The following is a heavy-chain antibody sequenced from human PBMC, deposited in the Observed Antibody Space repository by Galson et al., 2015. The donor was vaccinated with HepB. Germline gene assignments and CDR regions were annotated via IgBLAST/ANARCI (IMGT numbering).Heavy chain of an antibody. D-gene: IGHD3-22*01. CDR3: AKGPLGYYDSSGYQDEGRNFDY. Sequence: SLRLSCAASGFTFSSYAMSWVRQAPGKGLEWVAVISYDGSNKYYADSVKGRFTISRDNSKNTLYLQMNSLRAEDTAVYYCAKGPLGYYDSSGYQDEGRNFDYWGQGTLVTVSS. J-gene: IGHJ4*02. CDR2: ISYDGSNK. V-gene: IGHV3-30*18. CDR1: GFTFSSYA.